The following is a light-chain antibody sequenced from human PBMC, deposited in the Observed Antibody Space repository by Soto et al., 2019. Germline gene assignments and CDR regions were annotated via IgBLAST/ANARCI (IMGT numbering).Light chain of an antibody. CDR1: SSNIGSNT. CDR2: ANN. J-gene: IGLJ1*01. CDR3: AAWDDSLNGYV. V-gene: IGLV1-44*01. Sequence: QSVLTQPPSASGTPGQRVTISCSGSSSNIGSNTVNWHQQLPGTAPKLLIHANNQRPSGVPDRFSGSKSGTSASLAISWLQSEEADYYCAAWDDSLNGYVFGTGTKVNVL.